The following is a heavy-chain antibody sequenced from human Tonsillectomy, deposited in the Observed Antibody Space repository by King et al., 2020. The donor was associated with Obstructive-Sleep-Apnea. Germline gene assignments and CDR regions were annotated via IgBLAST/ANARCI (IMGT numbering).Heavy chain of an antibody. Sequence: VQLVESGGGLVQPGGSLRLSCAASGFTFSSYAMSWVRQAPGKGLEWVSAISGSGGSTYCADSVKGRFTISGDNSKNTLYLQMNSLRAEDTAVYYCAKSLAGDYLFDYWGQGTLVTVSS. CDR2: ISGSGGST. D-gene: IGHD4-17*01. CDR3: AKSLAGDYLFDY. CDR1: GFTFSSYA. V-gene: IGHV3-23*04. J-gene: IGHJ4*02.